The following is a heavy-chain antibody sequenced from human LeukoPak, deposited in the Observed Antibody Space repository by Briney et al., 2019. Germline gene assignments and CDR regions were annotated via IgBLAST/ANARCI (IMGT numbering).Heavy chain of an antibody. J-gene: IGHJ3*02. Sequence: GGSLRLSCAASGFTFSSYEMNWVRQAPGKGLEWVSYISSSGSTIYYADSVKGRFTISRDNSKNTLYLDMNSLRGDDTAVYYCARRGGGGDWGDFDIWGQGTMVTVSS. D-gene: IGHD2-21*02. CDR3: ARRGGGGDWGDFDI. CDR2: ISSSGSTI. V-gene: IGHV3-48*03. CDR1: GFTFSSYE.